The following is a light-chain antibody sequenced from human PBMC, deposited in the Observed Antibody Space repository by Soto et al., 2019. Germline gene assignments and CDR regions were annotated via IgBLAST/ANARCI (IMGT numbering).Light chain of an antibody. CDR2: AAS. V-gene: IGKV1-39*01. Sequence: DIQMTQSPSSLSASLGDIVTIACRSSKSISSYLNWYQQKPGKAPKLLIYAASSLQSGVPSRFSGSGSGTDFTLTISSLQPEDFATYYCQQSYSTPSITFGQGTRLEI. CDR1: KSISSY. J-gene: IGKJ5*01. CDR3: QQSYSTPSIT.